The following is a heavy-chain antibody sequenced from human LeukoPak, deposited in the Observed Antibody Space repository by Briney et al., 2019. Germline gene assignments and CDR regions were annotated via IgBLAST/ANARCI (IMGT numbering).Heavy chain of an antibody. CDR1: GYTFTGYY. D-gene: IGHD5-18*01. J-gene: IGHJ5*02. CDR2: INPNSGGT. V-gene: IGHV1-2*02. CDR3: ARVGYSYGLYSSGWYWFDP. Sequence: ASVKVSCKASGYTFTGYYMHWVRQAPGQGLEWMGWINPNSGGTNYAQKFQGRVTMTRDMSTSTVYMELSSLRSEDTAVYYCARVGYSYGLYSSGWYWFDPWGQGTLVTVSS.